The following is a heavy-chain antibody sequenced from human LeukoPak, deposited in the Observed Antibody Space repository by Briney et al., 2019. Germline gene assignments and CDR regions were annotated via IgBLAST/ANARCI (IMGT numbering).Heavy chain of an antibody. J-gene: IGHJ4*02. V-gene: IGHV3-7*01. CDR2: IKQDGSEK. CDR3: ARDLNDYYGSGSYQFDY. Sequence: GGSLRLSCAASGFTFSSCWMSWVRQAPGKGLEWVANIKQDGSEKYYVDSVKGRFTISRDNAKNSLYLQMNSLRAGDTAVYYCARDLNDYYGSGSYQFDYWGQGTLVTVSS. D-gene: IGHD3-10*01. CDR1: GFTFSSCW.